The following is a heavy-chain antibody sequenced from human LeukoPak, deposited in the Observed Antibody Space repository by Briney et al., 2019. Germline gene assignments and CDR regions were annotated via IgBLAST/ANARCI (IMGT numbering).Heavy chain of an antibody. D-gene: IGHD3-9*01. Sequence: GSSVKVSCKASGGTFSSYAISWVRQAPGQGLEWMGGIIPIFGTANYAQKFQGRVTITADESTSTAYMELSSLRSEDTAVYYCATVPTYYDILTRKRYYYYGMDVWGQGTTVTVSS. J-gene: IGHJ6*02. CDR3: ATVPTYYDILTRKRYYYYGMDV. CDR1: GGTFSSYA. CDR2: IIPIFGTA. V-gene: IGHV1-69*01.